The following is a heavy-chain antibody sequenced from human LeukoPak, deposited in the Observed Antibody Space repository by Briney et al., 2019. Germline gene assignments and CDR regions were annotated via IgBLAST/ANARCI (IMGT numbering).Heavy chain of an antibody. CDR3: ARTTEGYCRGRSCYSYYYYMDV. V-gene: IGHV4-59*01. D-gene: IGHD2-15*01. J-gene: IGHJ6*03. CDR2: IHYSGST. Sequence: PSETLSLTCTVSGGSISSYYWSWIRQPPGQGLEWIGYIHYSGSTNYNPSLKSRVTISVDTSKNQLSLKLSSVTAADTAVYYCARTTEGYCRGRSCYSYYYYMDVWGKGTTVTVSS. CDR1: GGSISSYY.